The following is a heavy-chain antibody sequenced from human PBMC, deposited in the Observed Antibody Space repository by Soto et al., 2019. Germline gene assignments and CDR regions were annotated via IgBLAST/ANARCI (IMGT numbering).Heavy chain of an antibody. Sequence: QVQLQESGPGLVKPSETLSLTCTVSGGSISSYYWSWIRQPPGKGLEWIGYIYYSGSTNYNPSLKIRVTISVDTSKNQFSLKLSSVTAADTAVYYCARRYGGTFDYWGQVTLVTVSS. J-gene: IGHJ4*02. V-gene: IGHV4-59*08. D-gene: IGHD2-15*01. CDR3: ARRYGGTFDY. CDR1: GGSISSYY. CDR2: IYYSGST.